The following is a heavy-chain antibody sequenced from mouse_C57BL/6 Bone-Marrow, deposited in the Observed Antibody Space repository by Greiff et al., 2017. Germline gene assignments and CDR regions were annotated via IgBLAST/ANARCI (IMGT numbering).Heavy chain of an antibody. V-gene: IGHV6-6*01. CDR1: GFTFSDAW. CDR3: NRDYGNPYYYAMDY. CDR2: IRNKANNHAT. J-gene: IGHJ4*01. D-gene: IGHD2-1*01. Sequence: EVMLVESGGGLVQPGGSMKLSCAASGFTFSDAWMDWVRQSPEKGLEWVAEIRNKANNHATYYAESVKGRFTISRDDSKSSVYLQMNSLRAEDTGIYYCNRDYGNPYYYAMDYWGQGTSVTVSS.